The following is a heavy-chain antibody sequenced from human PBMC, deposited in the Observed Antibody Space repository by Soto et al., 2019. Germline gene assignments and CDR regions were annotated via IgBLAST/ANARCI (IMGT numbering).Heavy chain of an antibody. J-gene: IGHJ6*02. D-gene: IGHD1-26*01. CDR3: ARGGATEGGMDV. Sequence: QVQLVQSGVEVKKPGASVTVSCRASGYTFTSYGISWVRQAPGQGLEWMGWISAYNGNTNYAQKVQGRVTMTPDTSTSTAHMELRSLRSDDTAVFYCARGGATEGGMDVWGQGTTVTVSS. CDR2: ISAYNGNT. V-gene: IGHV1-18*01. CDR1: GYTFTSYG.